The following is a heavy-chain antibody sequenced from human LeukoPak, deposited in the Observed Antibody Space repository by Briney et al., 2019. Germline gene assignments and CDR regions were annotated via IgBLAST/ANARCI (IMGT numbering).Heavy chain of an antibody. V-gene: IGHV1-69*13. CDR3: ARGWLAETTVVTPYNY. J-gene: IGHJ4*02. D-gene: IGHD4-23*01. CDR1: GGTFSSYA. Sequence: SVKVSCKASGGTFSSYAINWVRQAPGQGLEWMGGIIPIFGTANYAQKFQGRVMITAVESMSTAYMELSSLRSEDTAVYYCARGWLAETTVVTPYNYWGQGTLVTVSS. CDR2: IIPIFGTA.